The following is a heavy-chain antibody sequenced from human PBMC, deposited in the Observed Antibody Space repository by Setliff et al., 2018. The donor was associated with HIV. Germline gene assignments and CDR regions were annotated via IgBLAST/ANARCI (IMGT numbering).Heavy chain of an antibody. CDR3: ARALQQQPVGAVDY. D-gene: IGHD6-13*01. CDR2: ISSSGTTI. CDR1: GFTFSSYS. Sequence: HPGGSLRLSCAASGFTFSSYSMNWVRQAPGKGLEWVSYISSSGTTIYYADSVKGRFTISRDNAKNSLYLQMNSLRAEDTAVYYCARALQQQPVGAVDYWGQGTLVTVSS. J-gene: IGHJ4*02. V-gene: IGHV3-48*04.